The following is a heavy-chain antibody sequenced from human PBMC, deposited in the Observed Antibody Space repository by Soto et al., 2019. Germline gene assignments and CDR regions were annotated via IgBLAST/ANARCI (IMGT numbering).Heavy chain of an antibody. CDR2: MNPNSGNT. V-gene: IGHV1-8*01. J-gene: IGHJ6*02. D-gene: IGHD1-1*01. CDR3: ARERTGTTSLDV. Sequence: QVQLVQSGAEVKKPGASVRVSCEASGYTFTSYDINWVRQATGQGLEWMGWMNPNSGNTGYAQKFQGRVTMTRNTSISTAYMELSSLRSEDTAVYYCARERTGTTSLDVWGQGTTVTVSS. CDR1: GYTFTSYD.